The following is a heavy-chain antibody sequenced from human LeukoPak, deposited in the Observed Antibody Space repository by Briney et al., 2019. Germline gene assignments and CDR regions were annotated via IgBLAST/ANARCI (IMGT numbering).Heavy chain of an antibody. Sequence: ASVKVSCKASGGTFSSYAISWVRQAPGQGLEWMGGIIPIFGTANYAQKFQDRVTITADKSTSTAYMELSSLRSEDTAVYYCARVVGLTGYSSTWYSGYYYHMDVWGKGTTVTVPS. V-gene: IGHV1-69*06. CDR3: ARVVGLTGYSSTWYSGYYYHMDV. J-gene: IGHJ6*03. CDR2: IIPIFGTA. CDR1: GGTFSSYA. D-gene: IGHD6-13*01.